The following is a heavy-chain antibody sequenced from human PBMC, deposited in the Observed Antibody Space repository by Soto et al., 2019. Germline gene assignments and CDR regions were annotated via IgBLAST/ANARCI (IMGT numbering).Heavy chain of an antibody. CDR3: ARDWVVATIHYYYYGMDV. Sequence: GGSLRLSCVASGFTFSSYALNWARQAPGRGLEWVSYISSSSSTIYYADSVKGRFTISRDNAKNSLYLQMNSLRDEDTAVYYCARDWVVATIHYYYYGMDVWGQGTTVTVSS. CDR2: ISSSSSTI. V-gene: IGHV3-48*02. J-gene: IGHJ6*02. D-gene: IGHD5-12*01. CDR1: GFTFSSYA.